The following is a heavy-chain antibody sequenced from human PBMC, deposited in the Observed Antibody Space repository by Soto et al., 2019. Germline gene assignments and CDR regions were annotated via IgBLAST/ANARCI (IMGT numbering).Heavy chain of an antibody. J-gene: IGHJ3*01. CDR1: GFTFSDNL. D-gene: IGHD5-18*01. Sequence: QVQLFQSGAALKKPGASWNISCTASGFTFSDNLITWVRQLPGKGLEGMGWLNPDTVNTRYPETFQGRVTISRHPSASIAYLELSGLENEDTALYFCARDIQSGGPRANDAFDVWGQGTLITVSS. V-gene: IGHV1-3*01. CDR2: LNPDTVNT. CDR3: ARDIQSGGPRANDAFDV.